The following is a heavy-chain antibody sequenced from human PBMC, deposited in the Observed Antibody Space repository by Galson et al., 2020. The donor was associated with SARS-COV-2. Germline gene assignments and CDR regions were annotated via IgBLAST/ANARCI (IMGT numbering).Heavy chain of an antibody. J-gene: IGHJ4*02. V-gene: IGHV5-10-1*01. CDR2: IDPSDTYT. Sequence: HGESLKISCKGSGYSFTSYWISWVRQMPGKGLEWMGRIDPSDTYTNYRPSFQGHVTISADKSISTAYLQWSSLKASDTAMYYCARVWSGFSFDYWGQGTLVTVSS. CDR1: GYSFTSYW. CDR3: ARVWSGFSFDY. D-gene: IGHD3-3*01.